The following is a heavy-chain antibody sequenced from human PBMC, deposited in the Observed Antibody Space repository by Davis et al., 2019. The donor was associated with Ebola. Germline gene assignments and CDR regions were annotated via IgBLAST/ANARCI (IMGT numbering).Heavy chain of an antibody. CDR1: GGSISSYY. J-gene: IGHJ3*02. CDR2: IYYSGST. Sequence: PSETLSLTCTVSGGSISSYYWSWIRQPPGKGLEWIGYIYYSGSTNYNPSLKSRVTISLDTSKNQFPLKLSSVTAADTAVYYCARTDYYGSGRADAFDIWGQGTMVTVSS. CDR3: ARTDYYGSGRADAFDI. D-gene: IGHD3-10*01. V-gene: IGHV4-59*12.